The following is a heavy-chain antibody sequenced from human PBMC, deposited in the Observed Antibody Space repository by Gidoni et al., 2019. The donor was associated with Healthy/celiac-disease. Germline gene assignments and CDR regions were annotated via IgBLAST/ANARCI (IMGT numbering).Heavy chain of an antibody. CDR1: GGSISSGGYY. J-gene: IGHJ4*02. D-gene: IGHD4-17*01. CDR2: IYNSGST. Sequence: QVQLQESGPGLVKPSQTLSLTCTVSGGSISSGGYYWSWIRPHPGKGLEWIGYIYNSGSTYYNPSLKSRVTISVDTSKNQFSLKLSSVTAADTAVYYCASHKLNDYGDYERYFDYWGQGTLVTVSS. V-gene: IGHV4-31*03. CDR3: ASHKLNDYGDYERYFDY.